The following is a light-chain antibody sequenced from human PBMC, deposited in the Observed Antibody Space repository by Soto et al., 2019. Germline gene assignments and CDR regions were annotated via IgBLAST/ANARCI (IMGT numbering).Light chain of an antibody. CDR2: DVS. CDR1: GSDVGAYPY. Sequence: TQPASGSGSPGQSITISCTGSGSDVGAYPYVSWYQQHPGKAPKLMIYDVSCRPSGVSNRFSGSRSGNTASLIISGLQTEDEADYYCSSYTTSSTVVFGGGTKLTVL. V-gene: IGLV2-14*03. CDR3: SSYTTSSTVV. J-gene: IGLJ3*02.